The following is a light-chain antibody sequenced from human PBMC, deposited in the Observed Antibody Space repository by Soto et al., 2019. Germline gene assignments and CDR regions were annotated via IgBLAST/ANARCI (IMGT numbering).Light chain of an antibody. CDR1: SGHSSYA. CDR2: LNSDGSH. V-gene: IGLV4-69*01. Sequence: QAVLTQSPSASASLGASVKLTCTLSSGHSSYAIAWHQQQPEKGPRYLMKLNSDGSHSKGDGIPDRFSGSSSGAERYLTISSRQSEVEADYYCQTWGTGIWVFGGGTKLTVL. J-gene: IGLJ3*02. CDR3: QTWGTGIWV.